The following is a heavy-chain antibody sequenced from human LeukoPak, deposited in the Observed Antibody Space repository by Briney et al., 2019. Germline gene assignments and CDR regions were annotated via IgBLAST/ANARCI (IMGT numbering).Heavy chain of an antibody. V-gene: IGHV1-2*02. J-gene: IGHJ4*02. D-gene: IGHD5-24*01. CDR2: INPNSGGT. CDR1: GYTFTGYY. Sequence: GASVKVSCKASGYTFTGYYMHWARQAPGQGLEWMGWINPNSGGTNYAQKFQGRVTMTRDTSISTAYMELSRLRSDDTAVYYCASALAEMATTSTDYWGQGTLVTVSS. CDR3: ASALAEMATTSTDY.